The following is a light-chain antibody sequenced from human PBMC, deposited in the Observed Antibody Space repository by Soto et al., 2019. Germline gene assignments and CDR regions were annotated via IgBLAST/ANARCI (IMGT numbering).Light chain of an antibody. CDR3: QQYDSPPRT. CDR2: GAS. CDR1: QSISSTY. J-gene: IGKJ1*01. V-gene: IGKV3-20*01. Sequence: EIVLTQSPGTLSLSPGKRVTLSCRASQSISSTYLAWYQQKPGQAPRLLIYGASSTATGIPDRFSGSGSGAGFILTISRLEPEDFVVYYCQQYDSPPRTFGQGTKVEVQ.